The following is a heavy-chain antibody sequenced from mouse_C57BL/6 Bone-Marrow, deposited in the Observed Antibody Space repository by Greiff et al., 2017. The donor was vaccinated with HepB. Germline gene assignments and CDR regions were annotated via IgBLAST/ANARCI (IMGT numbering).Heavy chain of an antibody. J-gene: IGHJ3*01. Sequence: EVKLVESGGGLVKPGGSLKLSCAASGFTFSDYGMHWVRQAPEKGLEWVAYISGGSSTIYYADTVKGRFTISRDNAKNTLYLQMTSLRSEDTAMYYCARIGYCRLAGVAYGGQGTLVTVSA. CDR2: ISGGSSTI. D-gene: IGHD2-3*01. CDR1: GFTFSDYG. V-gene: IGHV5-17*01. CDR3: ARIGYCRLAGVAY.